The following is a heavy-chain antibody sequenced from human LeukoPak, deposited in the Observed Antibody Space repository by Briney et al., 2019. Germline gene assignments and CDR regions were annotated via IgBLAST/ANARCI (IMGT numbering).Heavy chain of an antibody. Sequence: PSETLSLTCSVSGVSISPFYWSWIRQSPERGLEWIGWIFYTGLTEYNPSLQRRVTISLDTSNNQFSLKLNSLTAADSAVYYCARITAYSGYDFDFWGQGTPVTVSP. J-gene: IGHJ4*02. D-gene: IGHD5-12*01. CDR2: IFYTGLT. CDR3: ARITAYSGYDFDF. CDR1: GVSISPFY. V-gene: IGHV4-59*01.